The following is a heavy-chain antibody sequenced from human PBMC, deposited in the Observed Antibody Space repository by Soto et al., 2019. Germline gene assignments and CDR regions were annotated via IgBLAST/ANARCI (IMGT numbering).Heavy chain of an antibody. Sequence: PGGSLRLSCVASGLTFWSRAMSWVRQAPGEGLQWVSTITDTGGDAKYADPVKGRFTISRDNSKNTLYLQMDSLRVEDTAVYYCAKGLALMADHWGQGTPVTVSS. CDR3: AKGLALMADH. D-gene: IGHD2-21*01. V-gene: IGHV3-23*01. CDR1: GLTFWSRA. J-gene: IGHJ4*02. CDR2: ITDTGGDA.